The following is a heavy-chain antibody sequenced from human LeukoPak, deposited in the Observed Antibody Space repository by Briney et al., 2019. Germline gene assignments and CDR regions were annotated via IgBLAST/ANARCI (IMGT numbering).Heavy chain of an antibody. CDR1: GYAFTGYY. D-gene: IGHD3-22*01. Sequence: GASVKVSCKASGYAFTGYYMHWVRQAPGQGLEWMGWINPNSGGTNYAQKFQGRVTMTRDTSISTAYMELSRLRSDDTAVYYCARQARYYDSSGYLSFGAFDIWGQGTMVTVSS. J-gene: IGHJ3*02. CDR3: ARQARYYDSSGYLSFGAFDI. V-gene: IGHV1-2*02. CDR2: INPNSGGT.